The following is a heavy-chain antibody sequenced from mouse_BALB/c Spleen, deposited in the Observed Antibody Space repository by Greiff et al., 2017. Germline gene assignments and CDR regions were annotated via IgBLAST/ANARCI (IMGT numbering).Heavy chain of an antibody. J-gene: IGHJ4*01. Sequence: VQGVESGPGLVAPSQSLSITCTVSGFSLTSYGVHWVRQPPGKGLEWLGVIWAGGSTNYNSALMSRLSISKDNSKSQVFLKMNSLQTDDTAMYYCARDEYGKSAMDYWGQGTSVTVSS. CDR2: IWAGGST. CDR1: GFSLTSYG. CDR3: ARDEYGKSAMDY. V-gene: IGHV2-9*02. D-gene: IGHD2-1*01.